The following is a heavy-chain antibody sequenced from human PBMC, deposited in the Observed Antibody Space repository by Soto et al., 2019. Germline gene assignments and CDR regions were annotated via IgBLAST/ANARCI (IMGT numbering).Heavy chain of an antibody. Sequence: GGSLRLSCAASGFTFSSYSMNWVRQAPGKGLEWVSSISSSSSYIYYADSVKGRFTISRDNAKNSLYLQMNSLRAEDTAVYYCAGDLGAMYDFWSGYINYYYYGMDVWGQGTTVTVSS. CDR1: GFTFSSYS. CDR2: ISSSSSYI. CDR3: AGDLGAMYDFWSGYINYYYYGMDV. V-gene: IGHV3-21*01. J-gene: IGHJ6*02. D-gene: IGHD3-3*01.